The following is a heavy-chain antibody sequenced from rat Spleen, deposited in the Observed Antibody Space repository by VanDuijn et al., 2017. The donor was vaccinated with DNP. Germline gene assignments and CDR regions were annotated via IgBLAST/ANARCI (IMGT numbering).Heavy chain of an antibody. CDR2: ISSGGSNT. CDR3: ARHEATEGIDFDY. Sequence: EVQLVESGGGLVQPGRSLKLSCAASGFTFSNHDMGWVRQAPTRGLEWVASISSGGSNTFYRDSVKGRFTISRDNAKSTLYLQMDSLRSEDTATYYCARHEATEGIDFDYWGQGVMVTVSS. J-gene: IGHJ2*01. D-gene: IGHD1-11*01. CDR1: GFTFSNHD. V-gene: IGHV5S23*01.